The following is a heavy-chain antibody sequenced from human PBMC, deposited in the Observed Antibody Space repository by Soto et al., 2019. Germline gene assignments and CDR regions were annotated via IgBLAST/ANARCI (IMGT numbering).Heavy chain of an antibody. V-gene: IGHV3-21*04. CDR3: AKRLSSSWYDYYMDV. CDR1: GFTFSSYS. J-gene: IGHJ6*03. CDR2: ISSSSSYI. Sequence: GGSLRLSCAASGFTFSSYSMNWVRQAPGKGLEWVSSISSSSSYIYYADSVKGRFTISRDNAKNTLYLQMNSLRAEDTAVYYCAKRLSSSWYDYYMDVWGKGTTVTVSS. D-gene: IGHD6-13*01.